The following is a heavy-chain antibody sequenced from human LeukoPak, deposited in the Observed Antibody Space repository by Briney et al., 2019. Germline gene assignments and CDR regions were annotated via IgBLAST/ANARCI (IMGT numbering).Heavy chain of an antibody. CDR1: GFTFSSYS. CDR2: ISSSSKTI. V-gene: IGHV3-48*02. CDR3: ARDQGIFDY. Sequence: GGSLRLSCAASGFTFSSYSMNWVRQAPGKGLEWVSYISSSSKTIYYADSVKGRFTISRDNAKNSLCLQMNSLRDEGSAVYYCARDQGIFDYWGQGTLVTVSS. J-gene: IGHJ4*02.